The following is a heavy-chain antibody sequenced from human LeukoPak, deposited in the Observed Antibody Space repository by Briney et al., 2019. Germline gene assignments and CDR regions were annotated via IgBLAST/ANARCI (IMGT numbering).Heavy chain of an antibody. D-gene: IGHD3-10*01. CDR1: GYTFTGYY. CDR2: INPNSGGT. CDR3: ARSVLLWFGESPPYTFDY. J-gene: IGHJ4*02. V-gene: IGHV1-2*02. Sequence: ASVKVSCKAFGYTFTGYYMHWVRQAPGQGLEWMGWINPNSGGTNYAQKFQGRVTMTRDTSISTAYMELSRLRSDDAAVYYCARSVLLWFGESPPYTFDYWGQGTLVTVSS.